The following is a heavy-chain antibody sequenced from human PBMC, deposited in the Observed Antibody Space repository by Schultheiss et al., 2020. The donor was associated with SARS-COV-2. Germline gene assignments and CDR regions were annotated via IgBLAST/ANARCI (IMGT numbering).Heavy chain of an antibody. V-gene: IGHV1-69*13. Sequence: SVKVSCKASGGTSSSYAISWVRQAPGQGLEWMGGIIPIFGTANYAQKFQGRVTITADESTSTAYMELSSLRSDDTAVYYCARESYGDYGVDFDYWGQGTLVTVSS. D-gene: IGHD4-17*01. CDR1: GGTSSSYA. J-gene: IGHJ4*02. CDR3: ARESYGDYGVDFDY. CDR2: IIPIFGTA.